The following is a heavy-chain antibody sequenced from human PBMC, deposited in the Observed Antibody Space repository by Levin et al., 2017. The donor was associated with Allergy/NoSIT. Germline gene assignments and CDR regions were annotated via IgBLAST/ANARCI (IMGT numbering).Heavy chain of an antibody. V-gene: IGHV3-53*01. Sequence: GGSLRLSCAASGFTVSSNYMTWVRQAPGKGLEWVSIIYAAGNTYYADSLKGRFTLSRDNLKNTLYLQMNNLKAEDTAVYYCARGYRGGIAVAGSYFDYWGQGTLVTVSS. CDR3: ARGYRGGIAVAGSYFDY. J-gene: IGHJ4*02. CDR2: IYAAGNT. D-gene: IGHD6-19*01. CDR1: GFTVSSNY.